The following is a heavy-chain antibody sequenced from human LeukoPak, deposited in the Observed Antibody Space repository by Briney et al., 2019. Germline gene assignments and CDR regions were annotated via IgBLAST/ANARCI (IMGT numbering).Heavy chain of an antibody. V-gene: IGHV3-23*01. CDR2: TNAGGST. Sequence: GGSLRLSCAASGFTFSRYAMNWVRQAPGKGLEWVSATNAGGSTYYADSVKGRFTISRDNSKNTLYLQMNSLRAEDTAVYYCAKVAQDYLLFSFFDYWGQGTLVTVSS. J-gene: IGHJ4*02. CDR1: GFTFSRYA. CDR3: AKVAQDYLLFSFFDY. D-gene: IGHD3/OR15-3a*01.